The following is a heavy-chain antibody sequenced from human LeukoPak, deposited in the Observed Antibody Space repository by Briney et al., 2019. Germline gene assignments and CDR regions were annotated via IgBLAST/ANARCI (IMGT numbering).Heavy chain of an antibody. CDR3: ARGAIPRGGWFGP. Sequence: GGSLRLSCAASGFTFSSYDIHWVRQVTGKGLEWVSAIGVAGDTYYLDSVKGRFTISRENAKNSLYLQMKSLRAEDTAVYYCARGAIPRGGWFGPWGQGTLVTVSA. V-gene: IGHV3-13*01. D-gene: IGHD3-16*01. CDR2: IGVAGDT. CDR1: GFTFSSYD. J-gene: IGHJ5*02.